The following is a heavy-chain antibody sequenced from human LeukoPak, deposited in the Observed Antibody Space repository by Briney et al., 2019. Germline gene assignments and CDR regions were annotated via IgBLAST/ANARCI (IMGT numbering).Heavy chain of an antibody. Sequence: GGSLRLSCAASGFDFRTYWMPWVRQAPGKGLMWVSRINSDVSNVIYADSVKGRFTISRDNSKNTLYLQMNTLTVEDTAVYHCAGGVSSRLLDYWGRGTLVTVSS. CDR3: AGGVSSRLLDY. D-gene: IGHD3-10*01. CDR2: INSDVSNV. J-gene: IGHJ4*02. CDR1: GFDFRTYW. V-gene: IGHV3-74*01.